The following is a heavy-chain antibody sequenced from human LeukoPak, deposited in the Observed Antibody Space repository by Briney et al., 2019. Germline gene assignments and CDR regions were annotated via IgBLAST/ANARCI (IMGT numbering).Heavy chain of an antibody. CDR1: GFTFDDYA. CDR2: ISWNSGSI. CDR3: AKQRRTGSYPDFDY. J-gene: IGHJ4*02. D-gene: IGHD3-10*01. Sequence: AGGSLRLSCAASGFTFDDYAMHWVRQAPGKGLEWVSGISWNSGSIGYADSVKGRFTISRDNAKNSLYLQMNSLRAEDTALYYCAKQRRTGSYPDFDYWGQGTLVTVSS. V-gene: IGHV3-9*01.